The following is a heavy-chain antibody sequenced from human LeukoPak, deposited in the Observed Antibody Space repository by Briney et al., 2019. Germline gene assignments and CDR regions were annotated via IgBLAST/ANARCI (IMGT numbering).Heavy chain of an antibody. CDR2: IYTSGST. J-gene: IGHJ4*02. V-gene: IGHV4-61*02. CDR1: GGSISSGSYY. CDR3: ARETILLYYYDSSGIDY. D-gene: IGHD3-22*01. Sequence: SETLSLTCTVSGGSISSGSYYWSWIRQPAGKGLEWIGRIYTSGSTNYNPSLKSRVTISVDTSKNQISLKLSSVTAADTAVYYCARETILLYYYDSSGIDYWGQGTLVTVSS.